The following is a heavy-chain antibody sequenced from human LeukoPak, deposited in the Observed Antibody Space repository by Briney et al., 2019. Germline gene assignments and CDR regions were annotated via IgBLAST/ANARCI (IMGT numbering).Heavy chain of an antibody. CDR3: ASGTDSDPDFDY. D-gene: IGHD2-21*01. CDR1: GFTFSSYS. J-gene: IGHJ4*02. V-gene: IGHV3-21*01. Sequence: PGGSLRLSCAASGFTFSSYSMNWVRQAPGKGLEWVSSISSSSYIYYADPVMGRFTISRDNAKNSLYLQMNSLRAEDTAVYYCASGTDSDPDFDYWGQGTLVTVSS. CDR2: ISSSSYI.